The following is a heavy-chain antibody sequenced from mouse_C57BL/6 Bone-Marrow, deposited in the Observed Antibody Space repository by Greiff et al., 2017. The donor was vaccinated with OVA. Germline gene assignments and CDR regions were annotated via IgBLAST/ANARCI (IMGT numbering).Heavy chain of an antibody. D-gene: IGHD1-1*01. J-gene: IGHJ1*03. CDR2: IYPGDGDT. CDR3: ARKNYYGSSWGYFDV. V-gene: IGHV1-80*01. Sequence: QVQLQQSGAELVKPGASVKISCKASGYAFSSYWMNWVKQRPGKGLEWIGQIYPGDGDTNYNGKFKGKATLTADTSSSTAYMQLSSLTSEDSAVYFCARKNYYGSSWGYFDVWGTGTTVTVSS. CDR1: GYAFSSYW.